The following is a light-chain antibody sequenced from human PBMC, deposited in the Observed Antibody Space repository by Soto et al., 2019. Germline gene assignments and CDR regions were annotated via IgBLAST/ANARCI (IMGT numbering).Light chain of an antibody. CDR2: AAS. CDR3: QKYTRAPFT. CDR1: QGIDTY. V-gene: IGKV1-27*01. J-gene: IGKJ3*01. Sequence: DIQMTQSPSSLSASVGDRVTITCRASQGIDTYLAWYQQKPGQVPKLLIYAASTLQSGVPSRFSCSGSGTDFTLTISSLQPEDVATYFCQKYTRAPFTFGPGTKVDIK.